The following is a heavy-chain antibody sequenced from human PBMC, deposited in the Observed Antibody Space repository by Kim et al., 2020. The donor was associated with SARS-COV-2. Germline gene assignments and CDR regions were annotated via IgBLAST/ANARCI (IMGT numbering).Heavy chain of an antibody. J-gene: IGHJ4*02. CDR3: VKSRAGGYYFDY. V-gene: IGHV3-64D*09. Sequence: YADSVKGRFTISRDNSKNTLYLQMSSLRAEDTAVYYCVKSRAGGYYFDYWGQGTLVTVSS. D-gene: IGHD3-16*01.